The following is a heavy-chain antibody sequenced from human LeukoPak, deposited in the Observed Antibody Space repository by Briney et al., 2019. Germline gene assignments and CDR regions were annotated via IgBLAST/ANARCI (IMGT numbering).Heavy chain of an antibody. D-gene: IGHD4/OR15-4a*01. Sequence: PSETLSLTCTVSGGSISSTNSYWGWIRQPPEKGLEWIGNIDSSGTSHYSPVLKSRVTISLDTSKSHFSLRLTSVTAADTAVYYCARLIDYGAFYFYYYMDVWGKGTSVTVFS. V-gene: IGHV4-39*02. CDR1: GGSISSTNSY. CDR2: IDSSGTS. CDR3: ARLIDYGAFYFYYYMDV. J-gene: IGHJ6*03.